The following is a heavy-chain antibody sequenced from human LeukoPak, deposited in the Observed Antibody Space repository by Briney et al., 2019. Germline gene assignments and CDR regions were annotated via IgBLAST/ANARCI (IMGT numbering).Heavy chain of an antibody. CDR1: GDSISSYY. D-gene: IGHD6-13*01. Sequence: SETLSLTCTVSGDSISSYYWSWVRQPPGKGLEWIGYIYFRGSTNYNPSLKSRVTISVDKSKNQFSLKLRSVTAADTAVYYCARDPRIAAASYFDFWGQGTLVTVSS. J-gene: IGHJ4*02. CDR3: ARDPRIAAASYFDF. V-gene: IGHV4-59*12. CDR2: IYFRGST.